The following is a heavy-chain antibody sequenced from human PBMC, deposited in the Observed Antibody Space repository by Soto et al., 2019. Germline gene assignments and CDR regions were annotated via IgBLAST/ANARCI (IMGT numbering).Heavy chain of an antibody. CDR3: ARDPVETTGFDP. J-gene: IGHJ5*02. CDR2: IYYSGNT. Sequence: SETLSLTCTVSGGSISSGGNYWIWIRQHPGKGLEWIGYIYYSGNTYYNPSLKSRVTISRDTSKNQFSLKLSSVTAADTAVYYCARDPVETTGFDPWGRGTLVTVSS. V-gene: IGHV4-31*03. CDR1: GGSISSGGNY. D-gene: IGHD4-17*01.